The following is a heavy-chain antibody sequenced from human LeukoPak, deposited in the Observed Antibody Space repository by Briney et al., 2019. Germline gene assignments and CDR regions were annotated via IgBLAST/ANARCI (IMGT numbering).Heavy chain of an antibody. D-gene: IGHD3-22*01. CDR3: AKALYYYDSLSDY. J-gene: IGHJ4*02. CDR1: GFTFDDYA. CDR2: ISWDGGST. Sequence: GGSLRLSCAASGFTFDDYAMHWVRQAPGKGLEWVSLISWDGGSTYYAASVKGRFTISRDNSKNSLYLQMNSLRAEGTALYYCAKALYYYDSLSDYWGQGTLVTVSS. V-gene: IGHV3-43D*04.